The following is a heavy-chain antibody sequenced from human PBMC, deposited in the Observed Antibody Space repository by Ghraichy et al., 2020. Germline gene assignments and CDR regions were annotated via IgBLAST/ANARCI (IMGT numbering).Heavy chain of an antibody. CDR1: GGTFSSYA. Sequence: SVKVSCKASGGTFSSYAISWVRQAPGQGLEWMGGIIPIFGTANYAQKFQGRVTITADESTSTAYMELSSLRSEDTAVYYCARTSTVVRGIFDYWGQGTLVTVSS. V-gene: IGHV1-69*13. CDR3: ARTSTVVRGIFDY. D-gene: IGHD4-23*01. J-gene: IGHJ4*02. CDR2: IIPIFGTA.